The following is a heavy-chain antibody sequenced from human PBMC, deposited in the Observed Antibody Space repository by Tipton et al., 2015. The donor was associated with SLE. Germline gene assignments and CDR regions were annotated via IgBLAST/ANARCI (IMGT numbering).Heavy chain of an antibody. Sequence: TLSLTCAVYGGSFGPHYWSWIRQPPGKGLEWIGEINDSGSTNYNPSLKSRVIISIDTSKNQFSLKLNSVTAADTAVYYCARVQWVRVPPNFFSSSMGVWDKGTTVTVSS. CDR1: GGSFGPHY. CDR3: ARVQWVRVPPNFFSSSMGV. V-gene: IGHV4-34*01. CDR2: INDSGST. J-gene: IGHJ6*03. D-gene: IGHD2-8*01.